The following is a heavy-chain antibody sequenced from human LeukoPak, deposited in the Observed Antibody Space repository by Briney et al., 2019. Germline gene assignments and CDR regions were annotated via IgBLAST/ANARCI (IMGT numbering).Heavy chain of an antibody. J-gene: IGHJ4*02. V-gene: IGHV4-61*02. Sequence: KPSQTLSLTCTVSGGSISSGSYYWSWIRQPAGKGLGWIGRIYTSGSTYYNPSLKSRVTISVDTSKNQFSLKLSSVTAADTAVYYCARAFGGVIVDYWGQGTLVTVSS. D-gene: IGHD3-16*02. CDR1: GGSISSGSYY. CDR3: ARAFGGVIVDY. CDR2: IYTSGST.